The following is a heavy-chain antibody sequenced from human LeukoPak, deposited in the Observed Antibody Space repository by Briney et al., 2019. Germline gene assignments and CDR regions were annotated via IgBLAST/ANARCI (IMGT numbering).Heavy chain of an antibody. D-gene: IGHD3-3*01. V-gene: IGHV4-61*01. CDR2: IYYSGST. CDR3: ARNLGITIFGVVTNNWFDP. CDR1: GGSVSSGSYY. J-gene: IGHJ5*02. Sequence: SETLSLTCTVSGGSVSSGSYYWSWIRQPPGKGLEWIGYIYYSGSTNYNPSLKSRVTISVDTSKNQFSLKLSSVTAADTAVYYCARNLGITIFGVVTNNWFDPWGQGTLVTVSS.